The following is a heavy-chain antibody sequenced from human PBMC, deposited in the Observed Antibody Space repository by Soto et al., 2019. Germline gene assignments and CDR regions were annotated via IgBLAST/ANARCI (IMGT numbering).Heavy chain of an antibody. V-gene: IGHV1-18*01. CDR3: ARVSYSGNWFVHSVAGPNWFDP. Sequence: ASVKVSCKASGYSFTNNGISWVRQAPGQGLEWMGWISAYNGNTNYVKKFQDRVTMTTDTSTSTASMELRSLRSDDTAVYYCARVSYSGNWFVHSVAGPNWFDPWGQGTLVTVS. CDR1: GYSFTNNG. CDR2: ISAYNGNT. J-gene: IGHJ5*02. D-gene: IGHD6-13*01.